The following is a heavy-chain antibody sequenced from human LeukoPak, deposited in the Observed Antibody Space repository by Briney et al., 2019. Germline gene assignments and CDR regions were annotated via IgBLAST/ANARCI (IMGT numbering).Heavy chain of an antibody. CDR3: AKDYGDDYFDY. CDR1: GFTFSSYG. CDR2: ISGSGGST. D-gene: IGHD4-17*01. V-gene: IGHV3-23*01. J-gene: IGHJ4*02. Sequence: GGSLRLSCAASGFTFSSYGMSWVRQAPGKGLEWVSAISGSGGSTYYADSVKGRFTISRDNSKNTLYMQMNSLRAEDTAVYYCAKDYGDDYFDYWGQGTLVTVSS.